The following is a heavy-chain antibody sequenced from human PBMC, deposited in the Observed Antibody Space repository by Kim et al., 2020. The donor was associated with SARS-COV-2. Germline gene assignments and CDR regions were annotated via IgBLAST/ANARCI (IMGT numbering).Heavy chain of an antibody. CDR2: INSDGSST. V-gene: IGHV3-74*01. J-gene: IGHJ6*02. CDR1: GFTFSSYW. Sequence: GGSLRLSCAASGFTFSSYWMHWVRQAPGKGLVWVSRINSDGSSTSYADSVKGRFTISRDNAKNTLYLQMNSLRAEDTAVYYCARGYYDSSGYLPGYYYYGMDVWGQGTTVTVSS. CDR3: ARGYYDSSGYLPGYYYYGMDV. D-gene: IGHD3-22*01.